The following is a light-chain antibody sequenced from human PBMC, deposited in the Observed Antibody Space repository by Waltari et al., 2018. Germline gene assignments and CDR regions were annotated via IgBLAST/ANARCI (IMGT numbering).Light chain of an antibody. CDR1: QSVSSN. V-gene: IGKV3-15*01. CDR2: GAS. CDR3: QQDNT. Sequence: EIVMTQSPATLSVSPGERATLSCRASQSVSSNLAWYQQKPGQAPRHLIYGASTRATGIPARVSGSGSGTEFTLTISSLQSEDFAVYYCQQDNTFGQGTKLEIK. J-gene: IGKJ2*01.